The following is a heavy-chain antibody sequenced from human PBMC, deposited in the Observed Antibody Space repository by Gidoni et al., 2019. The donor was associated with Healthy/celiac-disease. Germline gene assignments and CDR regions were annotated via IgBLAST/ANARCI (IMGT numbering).Heavy chain of an antibody. V-gene: IGHV3-23*01. J-gene: IGHJ4*02. D-gene: IGHD1-26*01. Sequence: EVQLLESGGGLVQPGGSLRLSCAASGFTFSSYAMSWVRQAPGKGLGWVSAISGSGGSTYYADSVKGRFTISRDNSKNTLYLQMNSLRAEDTAVYYCAKGGRWELLHDYWGQGTLVTVSS. CDR1: GFTFSSYA. CDR2: ISGSGGST. CDR3: AKGGRWELLHDY.